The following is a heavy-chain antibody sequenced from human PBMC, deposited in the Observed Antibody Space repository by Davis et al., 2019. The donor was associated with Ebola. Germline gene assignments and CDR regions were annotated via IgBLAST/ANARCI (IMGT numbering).Heavy chain of an antibody. CDR2: ILPMVGKP. CDR3: ASRRTATKGYYYYGMEV. J-gene: IGHJ6*02. D-gene: IGHD2-15*01. Sequence: SVKVSCKASGGTFSSYAISWVRQAPGQGLEWMGGILPMVGKPKYAQKFRGRITIMADESTSTVYMELSSLTSEDTAVYYCASRRTATKGYYYYGMEVWGQGTTVTVSS. CDR1: GGTFSSYA. V-gene: IGHV1-69*13.